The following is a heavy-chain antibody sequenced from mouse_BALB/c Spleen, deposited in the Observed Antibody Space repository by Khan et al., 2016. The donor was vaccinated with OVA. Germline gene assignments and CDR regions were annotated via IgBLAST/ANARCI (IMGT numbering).Heavy chain of an antibody. CDR2: INTYTGEP. Sequence: QIQLVQSGPELKKPGETVRISCKASGYTFTNYGMNWVKQAPGKGLKWMGWINTYTGEPTYADDFKGRFAFSLETSASTAYLQINNLKNEDMTTFFCARSSSYWYSDVWGAGTTVTVSS. D-gene: IGHD1-3*01. V-gene: IGHV9-1*02. J-gene: IGHJ1*01. CDR3: ARSSSYWYSDV. CDR1: GYTFTNYG.